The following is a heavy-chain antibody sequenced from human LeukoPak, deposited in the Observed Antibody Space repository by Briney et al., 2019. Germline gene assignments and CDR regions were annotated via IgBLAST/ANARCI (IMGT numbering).Heavy chain of an antibody. CDR3: ARSGGYDGWYFFDY. D-gene: IGHD6-19*01. V-gene: IGHV4-4*07. CDR1: GASISAYY. CDR2: IYTSGST. J-gene: IGHJ4*02. Sequence: SETLSLTCTVSGASISAYYLSWIRQPAGKGLEWIGRIYTSGSTDYNPSLRSRVTMSVDTSTNQFSLQLSSVTAADTAVYYCARSGGYDGWYFFDYWGQGTLVTVSS.